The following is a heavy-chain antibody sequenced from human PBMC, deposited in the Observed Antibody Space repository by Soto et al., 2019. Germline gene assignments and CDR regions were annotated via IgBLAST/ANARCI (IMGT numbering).Heavy chain of an antibody. CDR3: ARGGYCSGGSCYPKYYFDY. J-gene: IGHJ4*02. CDR2: INYSGST. V-gene: IGHV4-59*01. D-gene: IGHD2-15*01. Sequence: PSETLSLTCTVSGGSISSNYWSWIRQPPGKGLEWIGYINYSGSTNYNPSLKSRITISVDTSKNQFSLKLSSVTAADTAVYYCARGGYCSGGSCYPKYYFDYWGQGTLVTVSS. CDR1: GGSISSNY.